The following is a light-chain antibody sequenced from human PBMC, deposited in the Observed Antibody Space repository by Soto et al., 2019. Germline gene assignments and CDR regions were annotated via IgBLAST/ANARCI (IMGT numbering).Light chain of an antibody. CDR2: DAS. CDR3: QQYDSLPLT. V-gene: IGKV1-33*01. CDR1: QDINSY. Sequence: DLQMTQSPSSLSAYVGDRVTITCQASQDINSYLIWYQQKPGKVPKVLIYDASNLETGVPSRFSGSGSGADFAFTISSLQPEDIATYYCQQYDSLPLTFGGGTKVHI. J-gene: IGKJ4*01.